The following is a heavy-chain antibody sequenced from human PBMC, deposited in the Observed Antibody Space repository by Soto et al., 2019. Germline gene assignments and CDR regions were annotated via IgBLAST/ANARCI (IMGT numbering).Heavy chain of an antibody. CDR1: GFTFSSYA. V-gene: IGHV3-23*01. CDR2: ISGSGGST. Sequence: GSLRLSCAASGFTFSSYAMSWVRQAPGKGLEWVSAISGSGGSTYYADSVKGRFTISRDNSKNTLYLQMNSLRAEDTAVYYCAKAYMVRGVEYYYGMDVWGQGTAVTVSS. CDR3: AKAYMVRGVEYYYGMDV. D-gene: IGHD3-10*01. J-gene: IGHJ6*02.